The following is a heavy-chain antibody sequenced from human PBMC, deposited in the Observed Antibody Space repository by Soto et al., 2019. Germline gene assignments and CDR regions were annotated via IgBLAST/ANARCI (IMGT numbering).Heavy chain of an antibody. Sequence: ASVKVSCKAARYTFTGYYMHWVRQAPGQGLEWMGWINPNSGGTNYAQKFQGWVTMTRDTSISTAYMELSRLRSDDTAVYYCARDFVAAGYYYYGMDVWGQGTTVTVSS. CDR1: RYTFTGYY. CDR2: INPNSGGT. CDR3: ARDFVAAGYYYYGMDV. D-gene: IGHD6-13*01. V-gene: IGHV1-2*04. J-gene: IGHJ6*02.